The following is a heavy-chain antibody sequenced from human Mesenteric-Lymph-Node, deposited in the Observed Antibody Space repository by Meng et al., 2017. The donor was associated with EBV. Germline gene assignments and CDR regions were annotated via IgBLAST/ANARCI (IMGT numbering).Heavy chain of an antibody. J-gene: IGHJ6*02. CDR3: ARPDSSDANYYYYGMDV. D-gene: IGHD6-25*01. Sequence: QVQVVQSGAEVKKPGSSVKVSCKASGATFSNFAFSWVRQAPGQGLEWMGGIIPIFATPNYAQKFQGRVTFTADKSTSTAYMELSSLTSEDTAVYYCARPDSSDANYYYYGMDVWGQGTTVTVSS. CDR1: GATFSNFA. V-gene: IGHV1-69*06. CDR2: IIPIFATP.